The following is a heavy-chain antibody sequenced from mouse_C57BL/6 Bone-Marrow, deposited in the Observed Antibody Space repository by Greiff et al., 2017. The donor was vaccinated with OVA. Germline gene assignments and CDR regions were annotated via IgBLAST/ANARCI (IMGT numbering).Heavy chain of an antibody. D-gene: IGHD1-1*01. CDR2: IYPRSGDT. V-gene: IGHV1-81*01. CDR3: SPRGPTVIGTGFAY. Sequence: QVQLQQSGAELARPGASVKLSCKASGYTFTNYGISWVKQRPGQGLEWIGEIYPRSGDTSYNEKFKGQATLTAAKSSSPAYMELRSLTSEDAAVYYCSPRGPTVIGTGFAYWGQGTLVTVSA. CDR1: GYTFTNYG. J-gene: IGHJ3*01.